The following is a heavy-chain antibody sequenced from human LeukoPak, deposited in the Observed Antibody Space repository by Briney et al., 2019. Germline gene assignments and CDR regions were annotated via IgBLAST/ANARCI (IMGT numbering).Heavy chain of an antibody. CDR1: GYTFTSYN. V-gene: IGHV1-46*01. D-gene: IGHD3-22*01. Sequence: ASVKVSCKASGYTFTSYNMHWVRQAPGQGLEWMGIINPSGGRSTYAQKFQGRVTMTRDMSTSTVYMELSSLRSEDTAVYYCARDYYDSSGYHPQPFDYWGQGTLVTVSS. J-gene: IGHJ4*02. CDR3: ARDYYDSSGYHPQPFDY. CDR2: INPSGGRS.